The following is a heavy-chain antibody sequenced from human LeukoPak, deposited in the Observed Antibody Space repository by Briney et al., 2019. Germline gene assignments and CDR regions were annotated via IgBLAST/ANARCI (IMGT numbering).Heavy chain of an antibody. CDR3: ARGKRGYSSSWYDY. CDR1: GGSFSGYY. D-gene: IGHD6-13*01. Sequence: SETLSLTCAVYGGSFSGYYWSWIRQPPGKGLEWIGEINHSRGTNYNPSLKSRVTISVDTSKNQFSLKLSSVTAADTAVYYCARGKRGYSSSWYDYWGQGTLVTVSS. V-gene: IGHV4-34*01. J-gene: IGHJ4*02. CDR2: INHSRGT.